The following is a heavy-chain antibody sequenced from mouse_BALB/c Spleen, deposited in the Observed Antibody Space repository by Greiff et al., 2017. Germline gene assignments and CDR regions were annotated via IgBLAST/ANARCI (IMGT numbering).Heavy chain of an antibody. J-gene: IGHJ3*01. CDR3: ARWDDRFAY. V-gene: IGHV5-17*02. D-gene: IGHD4-1*01. Sequence: EVKVVESGGGLVQPGGSRKLSCAASGFTFSSFGMHWVRQAPEKGLEWVAYISSGSSTIYYADTVKGRFTISRDNPKNTLFLQMTSLRSEDTAMYYCARWDDRFAYWGQGTLVTVSA. CDR2: ISSGSSTI. CDR1: GFTFSSFG.